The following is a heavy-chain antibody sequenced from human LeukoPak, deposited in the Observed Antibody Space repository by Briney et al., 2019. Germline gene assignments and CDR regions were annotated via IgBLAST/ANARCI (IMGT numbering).Heavy chain of an antibody. CDR3: ARTLIGSGSYLFDY. CDR1: GFTFSSYG. J-gene: IGHJ4*02. D-gene: IGHD3-10*01. V-gene: IGHV3-33*01. Sequence: GGSLRLSCSASGFTFSSYGMHWVRQAPGKGLEWVAVIWYDGSNKYYADSVKGRFTISRDNSKNTLYLQMNSLRAEDTAVYYCARTLIGSGSYLFDYWGQGTLVTVSS. CDR2: IWYDGSNK.